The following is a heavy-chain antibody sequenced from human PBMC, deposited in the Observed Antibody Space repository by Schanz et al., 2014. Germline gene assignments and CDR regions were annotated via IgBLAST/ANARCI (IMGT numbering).Heavy chain of an antibody. D-gene: IGHD3-16*02. CDR3: ARDNRYYLFDY. J-gene: IGHJ4*02. Sequence: EVQLVESGGDLVQPGGSLRLSCSASGFTFSTFAMHWVRQAPGKGLEYISAISNNGDSTYYADSVKGRFTISRDNSKNTLYLQLGSLSAEDTAVYFCARDNRYYLFDYWGQGALVTVSS. CDR1: GFTFSTFA. V-gene: IGHV3-64D*08. CDR2: ISNNGDST.